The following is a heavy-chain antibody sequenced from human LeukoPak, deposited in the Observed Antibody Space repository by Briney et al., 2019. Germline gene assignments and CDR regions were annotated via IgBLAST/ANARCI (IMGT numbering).Heavy chain of an antibody. D-gene: IGHD6-13*01. Sequence: SETLSLTCAAYGGSFSGYYWSWIRQPPGKGLEWIGEINHSGSTNYNPSLKSRATISVDTSKNQFSLKLSSVTAADTAVYYCARALSSSWYKNWFDPWGQGTLVTVSS. CDR3: ARALSSSWYKNWFDP. V-gene: IGHV4-34*01. J-gene: IGHJ5*02. CDR1: GGSFSGYY. CDR2: INHSGST.